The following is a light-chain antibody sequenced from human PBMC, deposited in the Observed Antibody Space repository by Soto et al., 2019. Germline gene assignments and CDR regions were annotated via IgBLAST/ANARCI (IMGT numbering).Light chain of an antibody. V-gene: IGKV3-15*01. CDR1: QSVSST. CDR2: GAS. J-gene: IGKJ4*01. CDR3: QQVNGYPRDIT. Sequence: EIVMTQSPATVSVSSGERATLSCRASQSVSSTLAWYQQKPGQAPRLLIYGASTRATGIPARFSCSGSGTEFTLTISSLQPEDFATYYCQQVNGYPRDITFGGGTKVDIK.